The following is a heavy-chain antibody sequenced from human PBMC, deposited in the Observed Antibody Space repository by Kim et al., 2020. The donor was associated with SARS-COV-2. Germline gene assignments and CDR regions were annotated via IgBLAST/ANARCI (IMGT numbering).Heavy chain of an antibody. V-gene: IGHV3-23*01. Sequence: GGSLRLFCAASVFTFSSYAMSWVRQAPGKGLEWVSAISGSGGSTYYADSVKGRFTISRDNSKNTLYLQMNSLRAEDTAVYYCAKDTRPAMFGVVIHAFDIWGQGTMFTVSS. CDR2: ISGSGGST. CDR1: VFTFSSYA. D-gene: IGHD3-3*01. CDR3: AKDTRPAMFGVVIHAFDI. J-gene: IGHJ3*02.